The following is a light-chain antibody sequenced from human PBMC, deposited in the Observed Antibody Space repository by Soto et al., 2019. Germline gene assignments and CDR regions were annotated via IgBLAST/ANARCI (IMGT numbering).Light chain of an antibody. J-gene: IGKJ1*01. V-gene: IGKV3-15*01. CDR1: QSVNSK. Sequence: GRTQIPATLSVSPGERATLSCRASQSVNSKLAWYQHIPGQAPRLLISGATTRATGIPTRFSGSESGTEFTLTIGSLQSEDSAVYYCLQYYGWPKTFGQGTKVEIK. CDR3: LQYYGWPKT. CDR2: GAT.